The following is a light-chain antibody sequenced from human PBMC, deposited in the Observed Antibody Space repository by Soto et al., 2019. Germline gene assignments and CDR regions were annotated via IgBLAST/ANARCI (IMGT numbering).Light chain of an antibody. CDR1: QSVSSN. CDR3: QQYNNWPET. CDR2: DAS. J-gene: IGKJ1*01. Sequence: EIVMTQSPATLSVSPGERATLSCRASQSVSSNLAWYQQKVGQAPRVLIYDASTRATGIPGRFSGSGSRTEFTLTISSLQSEDFAVYYCQQYNNWPETFGQGTKVEIK. V-gene: IGKV3-15*01.